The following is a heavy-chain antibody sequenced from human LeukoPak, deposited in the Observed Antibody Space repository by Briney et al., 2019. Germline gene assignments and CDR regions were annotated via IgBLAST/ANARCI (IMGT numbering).Heavy chain of an antibody. D-gene: IGHD3-10*01. V-gene: IGHV3-53*01. Sequence: GGSLRLSCAASGFTVSSSYMSWVRQAPGKGLEWVSVIYSGGTTYYADSVKGRFTISRDNSKNTLYLQMNSLRAEDTAVYYCAKVGNVLLWFGELSGMDVWGQGTTVTVSS. CDR1: GFTVSSSY. CDR3: AKVGNVLLWFGELSGMDV. CDR2: IYSGGTT. J-gene: IGHJ6*02.